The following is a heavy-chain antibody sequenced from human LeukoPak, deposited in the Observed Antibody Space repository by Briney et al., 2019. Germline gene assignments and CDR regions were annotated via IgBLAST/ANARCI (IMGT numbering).Heavy chain of an antibody. V-gene: IGHV1-69*05. D-gene: IGHD2-2*01. CDR2: IIPIFGTA. Sequence: SVKVSCKASGGTFSSYAISWVRQAPGQGLEWMGGIIPIFGTANYAQKFQGRVTITTDESTSTAYMELSRLRSDDTAVYYCASFSSFPGPFDYWGQGTLVTVSS. J-gene: IGHJ4*02. CDR3: ASFSSFPGPFDY. CDR1: GGTFSSYA.